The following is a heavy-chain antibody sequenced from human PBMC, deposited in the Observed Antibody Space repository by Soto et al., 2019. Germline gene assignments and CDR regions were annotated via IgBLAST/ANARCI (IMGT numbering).Heavy chain of an antibody. CDR3: ARDRERGYGDYAYGMDV. CDR2: IYNSRST. J-gene: IGHJ6*02. V-gene: IGHV4-30-4*08. D-gene: IGHD4-17*01. CDR1: GGSISSGDYY. Sequence: SETQSLTCTVSGGSISSGDYYWSWIHQPPGKGLEWIGNIYNSRSTYYNPSLKSRVTISVDTSKNQFSLKLSSVTAADTALYYCARDRERGYGDYAYGMDVWGQGTTVTVSS.